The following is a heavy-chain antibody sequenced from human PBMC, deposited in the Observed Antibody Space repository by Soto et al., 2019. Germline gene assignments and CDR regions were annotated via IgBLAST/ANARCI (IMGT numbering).Heavy chain of an antibody. CDR3: ARGATYAWELLAT. D-gene: IGHD1-26*01. V-gene: IGHV4-34*01. Sequence: PSETLSLTCGVYGGSFSGYYWSWIRQPPGKGLEWIGEINHRGSTDYNPSLKSRVTISVDTSKNQFTLKLSSVTAADTAVYYCARGATYAWELLATWGRGTLVTVSS. CDR2: INHRGST. J-gene: IGHJ5*02. CDR1: GGSFSGYY.